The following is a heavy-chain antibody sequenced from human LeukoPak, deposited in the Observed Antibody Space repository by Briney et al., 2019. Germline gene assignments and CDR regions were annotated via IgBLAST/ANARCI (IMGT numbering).Heavy chain of an antibody. V-gene: IGHV4-59*12. Sequence: SETLSLTCTVSGGSISSYYWSWIRQPPGKGLEWIGYIYYSGSTYYNPSLKSRVTISVDTSKNQFSLKLSSVTAADTAVYYCARKDDGKVDYWGQGTLVTVSS. CDR1: GGSISSYY. CDR3: ARKDDGKVDY. J-gene: IGHJ4*02. D-gene: IGHD5-24*01. CDR2: IYYSGST.